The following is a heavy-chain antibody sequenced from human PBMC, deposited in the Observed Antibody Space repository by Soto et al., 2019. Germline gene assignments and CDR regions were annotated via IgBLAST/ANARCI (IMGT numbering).Heavy chain of an antibody. Sequence: SETLSLTCTVSGGSDRSGSYYWSSIRQPPGKGLEWIGYIYYSGSTNYNPSLKSPVTISVDTSKNQFSLRVTSVTAADTAVYSCASTITIFDTFDPWGQGTVVSVS. CDR3: ASTITIFDTFDP. V-gene: IGHV4-61*01. D-gene: IGHD3-3*01. CDR2: IYYSGST. CDR1: GGSDRSGSYY. J-gene: IGHJ5*02.